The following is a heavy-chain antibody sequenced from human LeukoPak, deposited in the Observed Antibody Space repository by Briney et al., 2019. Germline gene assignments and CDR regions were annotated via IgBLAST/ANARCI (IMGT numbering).Heavy chain of an antibody. V-gene: IGHV4-61*02. Sequence: PSQTLSLTCTVSGGSISSGSYYWSWIRQPAGKGLEWIGRIYTSGSTNYNPSLKSRVTISVDTSKNQFSLKLSSVTAADTAVYYCARDTGIAARHWGQGTLVTVSS. CDR2: IYTSGST. CDR3: ARDTGIAARH. D-gene: IGHD6-6*01. J-gene: IGHJ4*02. CDR1: GGSISSGSYY.